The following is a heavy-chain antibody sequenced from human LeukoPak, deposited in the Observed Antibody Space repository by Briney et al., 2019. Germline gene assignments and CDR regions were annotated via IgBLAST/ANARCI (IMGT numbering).Heavy chain of an antibody. J-gene: IGHJ4*02. CDR3: AREGPRGNSQFDY. Sequence: QPGGSLRLSCAASGFTFSSYWMTWVRQAPGKGLEWAANIKRDGSEKHYVDSVKGRFTISRDNSKNTLYLQMNSLRAEDTAIYYCAREGPRGNSQFDYWGQGTLVTVSS. CDR2: IKRDGSEK. V-gene: IGHV3-7*01. CDR1: GFTFSSYW. D-gene: IGHD2/OR15-2a*01.